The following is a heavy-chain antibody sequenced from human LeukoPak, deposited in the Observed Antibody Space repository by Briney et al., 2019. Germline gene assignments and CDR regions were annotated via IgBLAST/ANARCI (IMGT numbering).Heavy chain of an antibody. CDR1: GGSISSYY. J-gene: IGHJ4*02. D-gene: IGHD6-19*01. CDR3: ARQRRAGIAVAGSYFDY. V-gene: IGHV4-59*08. Sequence: PSETLSLTCTVSGGSISSYYWSWIRQPPGKGLEWIGYIYYSGSTNYNPSLKSRVTISVDTSKNQFSLKLSSVTAADTAVYYRARQRRAGIAVAGSYFDYWGQGTLVTVSS. CDR2: IYYSGST.